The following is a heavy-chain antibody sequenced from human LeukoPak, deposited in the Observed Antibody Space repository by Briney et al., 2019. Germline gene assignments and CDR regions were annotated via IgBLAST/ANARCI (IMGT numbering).Heavy chain of an antibody. CDR1: GGSISSYY. J-gene: IGHJ4*02. CDR3: ARDLLHDYSNYDHFDY. Sequence: ASETLSLTCTVSGGSISSYYWNWIRQPAGKGLEWIGRIYTSGSTNYNPSLKSRVIMSVDTSQNQFSLKLSSVTAADTAVYYCARDLLHDYSNYDHFDYWGQGTLVTVSS. D-gene: IGHD4-11*01. V-gene: IGHV4-4*07. CDR2: IYTSGST.